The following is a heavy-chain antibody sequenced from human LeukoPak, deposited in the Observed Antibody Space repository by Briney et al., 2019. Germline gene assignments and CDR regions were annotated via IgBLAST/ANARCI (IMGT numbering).Heavy chain of an antibody. CDR1: GFTFNDYA. CDR3: AKGLYSYGSGSYYPDY. J-gene: IGHJ4*02. V-gene: IGHV3-23*01. D-gene: IGHD3-10*01. CDR2: ISGDGDAT. Sequence: GGSLRLSCAASGFTFNDYAMAWVRQAPGKGLEWISRISGDGDATKYAASVKGRFTVSRDNSRNTLSLQMSSLRADDTAVYYCAKGLYSYGSGSYYPDYWGQGTLVTVSS.